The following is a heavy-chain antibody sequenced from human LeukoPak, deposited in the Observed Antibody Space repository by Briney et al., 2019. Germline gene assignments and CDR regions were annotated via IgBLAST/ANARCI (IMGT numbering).Heavy chain of an antibody. CDR3: AHVYEGLTGYSRYFDY. CDR1: GFSLSTSGVG. V-gene: IGHV2-5*02. J-gene: IGHJ4*02. CDR2: IYWDDDK. Sequence: SGPTLVNPTQALTLTCTFSGFSLSTSGVGVGWIRQPPGKALEWLALIYWDDDKRYIPSLKSRLTITKDTSKNQVVLTMTNMDPVDTATYYCAHVYEGLTGYSRYFDYWGQGTLVTVSS. D-gene: IGHD3-9*01.